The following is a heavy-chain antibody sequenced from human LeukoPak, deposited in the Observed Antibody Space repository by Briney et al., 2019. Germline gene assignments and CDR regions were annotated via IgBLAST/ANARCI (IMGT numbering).Heavy chain of an antibody. Sequence: GGSLRLSCAASGFTFSSCAMSWVRQAPGKGLEWVSAISGSGGSTYYADSVKGRFTISRDNSKNTLYLQMNSLRAGDTAVYYCAKDRLRFLEWPDAFDIWGQGTMFTVSS. J-gene: IGHJ3*02. V-gene: IGHV3-23*01. CDR2: ISGSGGST. CDR3: AKDRLRFLEWPDAFDI. CDR1: GFTFSSCA. D-gene: IGHD3-3*01.